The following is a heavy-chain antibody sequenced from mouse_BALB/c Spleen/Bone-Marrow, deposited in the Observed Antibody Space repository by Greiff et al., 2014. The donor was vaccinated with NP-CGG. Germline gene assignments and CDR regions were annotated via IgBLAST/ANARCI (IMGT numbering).Heavy chain of an antibody. D-gene: IGHD1-1*01. CDR3: ARRGTTVQYYYPMDY. J-gene: IGHJ4*01. CDR2: ISSGGSYT. V-gene: IGHV5-6*01. Sequence: DVQLVESGGDLVKPGGSLKLSCAASGFTFSSYGMSWVRQTPDKRLEWVATISSGGSYTYYPDSVKGRFTISRDNANNTLYLQMSSLKSEDSAMYFCARRGTTVQYYYPMDYWGQGTSVTVSS. CDR1: GFTFSSYG.